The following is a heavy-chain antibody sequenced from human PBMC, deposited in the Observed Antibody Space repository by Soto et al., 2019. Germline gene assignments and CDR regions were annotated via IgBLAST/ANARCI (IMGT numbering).Heavy chain of an antibody. V-gene: IGHV3-33*01. J-gene: IGHJ4*02. CDR2: IWYDGSNK. Sequence: QVQLVESGGGVVQPGRSLRLSCAASGFTFSSYGMHWVRQAPDKGLEWVAVIWYDGSNKYYADSVKGRFTISRDNSKNTLYLQMNSLRAEDTAVYYCARPYYYDSSGYYLWYFDYWGQGTLVTVSS. D-gene: IGHD3-22*01. CDR1: GFTFSSYG. CDR3: ARPYYYDSSGYYLWYFDY.